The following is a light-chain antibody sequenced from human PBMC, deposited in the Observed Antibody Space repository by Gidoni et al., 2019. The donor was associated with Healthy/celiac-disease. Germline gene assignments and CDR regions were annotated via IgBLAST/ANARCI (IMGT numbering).Light chain of an antibody. CDR3: MQSRQFPWT. Sequence: DTVMTQTPLSLSVTPGQPASISCKSSQSLLHGAGKTYLYWYLHKPGQPPQLLIYEVSNRFYGMPDRFSGSGSGTDFTLNISRVEDEDVGVYYCMQSRQFPWTFGQGTRVEVK. V-gene: IGKV2D-29*01. CDR2: EVS. J-gene: IGKJ1*01. CDR1: QSLLHGAGKTY.